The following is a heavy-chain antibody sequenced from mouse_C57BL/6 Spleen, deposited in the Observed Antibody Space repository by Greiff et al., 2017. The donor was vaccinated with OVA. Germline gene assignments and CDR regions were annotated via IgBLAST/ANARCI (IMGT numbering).Heavy chain of an antibody. CDR1: GFTFSNYW. D-gene: IGHD1-1*01. Sequence: DVKLVESGGGLVQPGGSMKLSCVASGFTFSNYWMNWVRQSPEKGLEWVAQIRLKSDNYATHYAESVKGRFTISRDDSKSSVYLQMNNLRAEDTGIYYCTGGSSYDYAMDYWAQGTSVTVSS. CDR3: TGGSSYDYAMDY. V-gene: IGHV6-3*01. CDR2: IRLKSDNYAT. J-gene: IGHJ4*01.